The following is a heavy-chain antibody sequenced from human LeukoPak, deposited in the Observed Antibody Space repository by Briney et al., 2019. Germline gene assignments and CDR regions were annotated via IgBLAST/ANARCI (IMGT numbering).Heavy chain of an antibody. J-gene: IGHJ5*02. Sequence: MSSETLSLTCAVYGGSFSGYYWSWIRQPPGKGLEWIGEINHSGSTNYNPSLKSRVTISVDTSKNQFSLKLSSVTAADTAVYYCATHYGPWGPGTLVTASS. CDR3: ATHYGP. CDR2: INHSGST. CDR1: GGSFSGYY. V-gene: IGHV4-34*01. D-gene: IGHD3-16*01.